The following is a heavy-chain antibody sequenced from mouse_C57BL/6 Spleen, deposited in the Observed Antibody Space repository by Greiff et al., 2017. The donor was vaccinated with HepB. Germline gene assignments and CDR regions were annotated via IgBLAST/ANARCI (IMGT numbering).Heavy chain of an antibody. V-gene: IGHV1-15*01. CDR2: IDPETGGT. J-gene: IGHJ1*03. D-gene: IGHD2-1*01. Sequence: LQQSGAELVRPGASVTLSCKASGYPFTDYELHWVKQTPVHGLEWIGAIDPETGGTAYNQKFKGKAILTADKSSSTAYMELRSLTSEDSAVYYCTRDGNWYSDVWGTGTTVTVSS. CDR1: GYPFTDYE. CDR3: TRDGNWYSDV.